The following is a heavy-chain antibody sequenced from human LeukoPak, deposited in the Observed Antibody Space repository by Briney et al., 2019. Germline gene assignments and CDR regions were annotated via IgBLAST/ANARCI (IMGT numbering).Heavy chain of an antibody. V-gene: IGHV4-4*07. Sequence: SETLSLTCTVSGDSISNYYWSWIRQPAGKGLEWIGRIYTSGSTNYSPSLKSRVTISVDTSKNQFSLKLSSVTAADTAVYYCARDREAAAGYIDYWGQGTLVTVSS. D-gene: IGHD6-13*01. J-gene: IGHJ4*02. CDR2: IYTSGST. CDR1: GDSISNYY. CDR3: ARDREAAAGYIDY.